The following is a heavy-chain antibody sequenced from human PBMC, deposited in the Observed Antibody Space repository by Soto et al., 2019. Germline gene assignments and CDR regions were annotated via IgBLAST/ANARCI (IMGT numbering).Heavy chain of an antibody. V-gene: IGHV4-61*01. CDR2: VYHTGST. D-gene: IGHD5-12*01. CDR1: VVSVIIGSYY. Sequence: SETLSLTCTVSVVSVIIGSYYWSWIRNPPGKGLECIGYVYHTGSTKCNPSLKSRVTISADTSKNQFSLKLTSVTAADTAVYYCARVAGLRDGYAMSASDIWGQGTMVT. CDR3: ARVAGLRDGYAMSASDI. J-gene: IGHJ3*02.